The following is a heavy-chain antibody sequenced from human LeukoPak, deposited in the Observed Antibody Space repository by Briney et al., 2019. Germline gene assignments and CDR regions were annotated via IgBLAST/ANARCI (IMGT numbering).Heavy chain of an antibody. V-gene: IGHV1-8*01. D-gene: IGHD4-17*01. CDR2: MNPNSGNT. J-gene: IGHJ5*02. Sequence: ASVKVSCKASGYTFTSYDINWVRQATGQGLEWMGWMNPNSGNTGYAQKFQGRVTMTRNTSISTAYMELSRLRSDDTAVYYCARDHVSNYGDYLANWFDPWGQGTLVTVSS. CDR1: GYTFTSYD. CDR3: ARDHVSNYGDYLANWFDP.